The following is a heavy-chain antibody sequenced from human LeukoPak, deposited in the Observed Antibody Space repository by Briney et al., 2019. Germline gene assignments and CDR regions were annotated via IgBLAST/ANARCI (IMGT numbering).Heavy chain of an antibody. D-gene: IGHD4-17*01. V-gene: IGHV1-46*01. CDR1: GYTFTSYY. CDR3: ARDRHFGDYLYYFDY. CDR2: INPSGGST. J-gene: IGHJ4*02. Sequence: ASVKVSCKASGYTFTSYYMHWVRQAPGQGLEWMGIINPSGGSTSYAQKFQGRVTMTRDTSTSTVYMELSSLRSEDTAVYYCARDRHFGDYLYYFDYWGQGTLVTVSS.